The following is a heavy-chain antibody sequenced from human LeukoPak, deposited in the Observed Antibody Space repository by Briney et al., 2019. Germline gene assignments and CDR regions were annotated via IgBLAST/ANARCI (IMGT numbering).Heavy chain of an antibody. J-gene: IGHJ4*02. CDR2: INWSGGST. Sequence: PGGSLRLSCTASGFAFYEHGMSWVRQVPGKGLEWVSGINWSGGSTGYADPLRGRFTIARDNAKNSLYLQMVSLRAEDTDLYYCARAPITSPFYFDYWGQGTLVTVSS. V-gene: IGHV3-20*04. D-gene: IGHD2-2*01. CDR3: ARAPITSPFYFDY. CDR1: GFAFYEHG.